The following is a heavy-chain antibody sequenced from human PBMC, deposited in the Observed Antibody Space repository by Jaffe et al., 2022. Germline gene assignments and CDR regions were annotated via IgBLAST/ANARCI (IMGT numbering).Heavy chain of an antibody. D-gene: IGHD3-16*01. Sequence: QVQLQESGPGLVKPSETLSLTCAVSGYSITSVYNWGWIRQPPGKGLEWIGTIHHSGTTYYNPPLKSRVTISIDTSKNQFSLKLRSVTAADTALYYCARQFGGWAFDIWGQGTMVTVSS. J-gene: IGHJ3*02. CDR3: ARQFGGWAFDI. CDR2: IHHSGTT. V-gene: IGHV4-38-2*01. CDR1: GYSITSVYN.